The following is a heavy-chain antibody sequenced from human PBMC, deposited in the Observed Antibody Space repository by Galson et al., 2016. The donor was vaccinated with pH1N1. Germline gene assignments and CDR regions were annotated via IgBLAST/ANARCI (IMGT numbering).Heavy chain of an antibody. CDR2: IKEDGSEK. J-gene: IGHJ4*02. CDR1: GFTFSNYW. D-gene: IGHD3-16*02. CDR3: ARAIGSRSSY. V-gene: IGHV3-7*01. Sequence: SLRLSCAASGFTFSNYWMHWVRQVPGKGLEWVAKIKEDGSEKYYVDSVRGRFTISRDNAKSSLYLQMNSLRDEDTALYYCARAIGSRSSYWGQGTLVTVSS.